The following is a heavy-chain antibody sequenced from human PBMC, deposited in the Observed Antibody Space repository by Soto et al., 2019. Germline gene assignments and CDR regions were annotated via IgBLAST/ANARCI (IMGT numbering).Heavy chain of an antibody. CDR3: ARDPKNGTTPVFWLDP. J-gene: IGHJ5*02. CDR2: IWYDGSNK. D-gene: IGHD4-4*01. V-gene: IGHV3-33*01. CDR1: GFTFSSYG. Sequence: GGSLRLSCAASGFTFSSYGMHWVRQAPGKGLEWVAVIWYDGSNKYYADSVKGRFTISRDNSKNTLYLQMNSLRAEDTAVYYCARDPKNGTTPVFWLDPWGQGTLVTVSS.